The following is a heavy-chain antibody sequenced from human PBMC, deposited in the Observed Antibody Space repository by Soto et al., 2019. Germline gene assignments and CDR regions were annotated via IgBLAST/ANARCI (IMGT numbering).Heavy chain of an antibody. V-gene: IGHV3-23*01. D-gene: IGHD3-3*01. CDR3: ARVENPKRITIFGISPPHWYGMDV. CDR1: GFTFSSYA. CDR2: ISGSGGST. Sequence: GGSLRLSCAASGFTFSSYAMSWVRQAPGKGLEWVSAISGSGGSTYYADSVKGRFTISRDNSKNTLYLQMNSLRAEDTAVYYCARVENPKRITIFGISPPHWYGMDVWGQGTTVTVSS. J-gene: IGHJ6*02.